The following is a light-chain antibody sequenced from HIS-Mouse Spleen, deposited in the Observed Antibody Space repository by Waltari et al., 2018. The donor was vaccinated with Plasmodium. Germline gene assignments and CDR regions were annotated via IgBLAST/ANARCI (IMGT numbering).Light chain of an antibody. CDR1: QSISSY. V-gene: IGKV1-39*01. Sequence: DIQMTQSPSSLSASVGDRVTITCRASQSISSYLNWYQQKPGKAPKLLIYAASSLQSGVQSRFSGSGSGTDFTLTISSLQPEYFATYYCQQSYSTWTFGQGTKVEIK. J-gene: IGKJ1*01. CDR2: AAS. CDR3: QQSYSTWT.